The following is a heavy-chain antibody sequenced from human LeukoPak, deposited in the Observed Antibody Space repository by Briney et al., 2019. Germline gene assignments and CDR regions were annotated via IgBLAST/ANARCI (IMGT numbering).Heavy chain of an antibody. D-gene: IGHD1-26*01. CDR2: ISSSSSTI. V-gene: IGHV3-48*01. CDR1: GFTFSSYS. Sequence: PGGSLRLSCAASGFTFSSYSMSWVRQAPGKGLEWVSYISSSSSTIYYADSVKGRFTISRDNAKNSLYLQMNSLRAEDTAVYYCARDPSGSYRWDAFDIWGQGTMVTVSS. J-gene: IGHJ3*02. CDR3: ARDPSGSYRWDAFDI.